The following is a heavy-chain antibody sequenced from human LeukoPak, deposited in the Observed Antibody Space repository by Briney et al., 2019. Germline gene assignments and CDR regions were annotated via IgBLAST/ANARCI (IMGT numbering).Heavy chain of an antibody. V-gene: IGHV4-59*01. CDR1: GGSMNNYF. CDR2: VYYSGTT. CDR3: VRESGSYFHY. J-gene: IGHJ4*02. Sequence: SETLSLTCTVSGGSMNNYFWNWIRQSPDKGLEWIGYVYYSGTTKYNPSLKSRITISVDLSKIQFSLKLNSLTAADTAVYYCVRESGSYFHYWGPGTQVTVSS. D-gene: IGHD1-26*01.